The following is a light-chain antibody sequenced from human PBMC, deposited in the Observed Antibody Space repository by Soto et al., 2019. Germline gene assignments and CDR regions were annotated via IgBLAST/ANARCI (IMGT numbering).Light chain of an antibody. CDR2: KAS. J-gene: IGKJ1*01. V-gene: IGKV1-5*03. CDR1: QSISSW. Sequence: DIQMNQSPSTLSASVGDRVTITCRASQSISSWLAWYQQKPGKAPKLLIYKASSLESGVPSRFSGSGSGTEFNLTISSLQPEECATYYCQQYVTYWWTFGQGTTVDIK. CDR3: QQYVTYWWT.